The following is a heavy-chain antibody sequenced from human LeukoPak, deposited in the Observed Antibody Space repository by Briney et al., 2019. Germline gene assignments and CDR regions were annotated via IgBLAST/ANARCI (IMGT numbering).Heavy chain of an antibody. D-gene: IGHD3-3*01. Sequence: GGSLRLSCAASGFTFSSYSMNWVRQAPGKGLEWISSISSSSSYIYYAASVKGRFTISRDNAKNSLYLQMNTLRAEDTAVYYCVESRFTGYFQLWGQGTLVTVSS. CDR2: ISSSSSYI. CDR3: VESRFTGYFQL. CDR1: GFTFSSYS. V-gene: IGHV3-21*01. J-gene: IGHJ1*01.